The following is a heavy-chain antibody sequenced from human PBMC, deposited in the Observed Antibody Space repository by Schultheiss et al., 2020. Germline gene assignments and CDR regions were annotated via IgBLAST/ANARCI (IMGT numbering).Heavy chain of an antibody. CDR3: ARGVYYDSSGYIREFDY. J-gene: IGHJ4*02. Sequence: GGSLRLSCAASGFTFSSYGMHWVRQAPGKGLEWVAVIWYDGSNKYYADSVKGRFTISRDNSKNTLYLQMNSLRAEDTAVYYCARGVYYDSSGYIREFDYWGQGTLVTVSS. V-gene: IGHV3-33*01. CDR2: IWYDGSNK. D-gene: IGHD3-22*01. CDR1: GFTFSSYG.